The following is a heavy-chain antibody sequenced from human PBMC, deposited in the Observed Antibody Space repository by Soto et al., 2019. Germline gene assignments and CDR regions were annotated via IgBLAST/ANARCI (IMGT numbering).Heavy chain of an antibody. V-gene: IGHV1-18*01. CDR1: GYTFTSYG. CDR2: ISAYNGNT. D-gene: IGHD3-9*01. CDR3: ARALGGDYDILTGYYAYYYYMDV. J-gene: IGHJ6*03. Sequence: ASVKVSCKASGYTFTSYGISWVRQAPGQGLEWMGWISAYNGNTNYAQKLQGRVTMTTDTSTSTAYMELRSLRSDDTAVYYCARALGGDYDILTGYYAYYYYMDVWGKGTTVTVSS.